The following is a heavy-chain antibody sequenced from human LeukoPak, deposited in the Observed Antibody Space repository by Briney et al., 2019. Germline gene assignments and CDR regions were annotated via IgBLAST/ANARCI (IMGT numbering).Heavy chain of an antibody. D-gene: IGHD5-12*01. J-gene: IGHJ4*02. CDR2: ISGSNSYT. V-gene: IGHV3-11*03. CDR3: ARSGQSGYPYFEY. Sequence: GGSLRLSCAASGFSFSDYYMSWIRQAPGRGLEWVSYISGSNSYTNYADSVKGRFTISRDNAKNSLYLQMNSLRAEDTAVYYCARSGQSGYPYFEYWGRGTLVTVS. CDR1: GFSFSDYY.